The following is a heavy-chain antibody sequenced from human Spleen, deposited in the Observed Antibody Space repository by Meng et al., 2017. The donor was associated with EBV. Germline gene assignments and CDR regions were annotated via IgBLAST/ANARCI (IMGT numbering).Heavy chain of an antibody. J-gene: IGHJ4*02. CDR3: AREPSGYGDDDY. CDR2: INAANGNT. Sequence: QVQFVAAGAEVKKPGAPVRVSSSASVHSFTNYAIYWRRQAPGQRLEWMGWINAANGNTKYSQNFQGRVTFTRDTSARTAYMELSSLRSEDTAVYYCAREPSGYGDDDYWGQGTLVTVSS. D-gene: IGHD5-12*01. V-gene: IGHV1-3*01. CDR1: VHSFTNYA.